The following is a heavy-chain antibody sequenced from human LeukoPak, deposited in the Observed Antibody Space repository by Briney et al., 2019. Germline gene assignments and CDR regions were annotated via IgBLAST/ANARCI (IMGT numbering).Heavy chain of an antibody. CDR2: FDPEDGET. CDR3: ATAYCSGGSCPKYYYYYYMDV. CDR1: VYTLTELS. D-gene: IGHD2-15*01. J-gene: IGHJ6*03. Sequence: GASVKVSCKVSVYTLTELSMHWVRQAPGKGLEWMGTFDPEDGETIYAQKFQGRVTMTEDTSTDTAYMELSSLRSEDTAVYYCATAYCSGGSCPKYYYYYYMDVWGKGTTVTVSS. V-gene: IGHV1-24*01.